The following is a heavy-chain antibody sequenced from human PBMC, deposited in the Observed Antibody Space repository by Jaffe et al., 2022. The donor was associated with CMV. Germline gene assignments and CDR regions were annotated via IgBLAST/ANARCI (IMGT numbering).Heavy chain of an antibody. CDR2: IWYDGSNK. CDR1: GFTFSSYG. V-gene: IGHV3-33*01. Sequence: QVQLVESGGGVVQPGRSLRLSCAASGFTFSSYGMHWVRQAPGKGLEWVAVIWYDGSNKYYADSVKGRFTISRDNSKNTLYLQMNSLRAEDTAVYYCAGTIPYYYYGMDVWGQGTTVTVSS. CDR3: AGTIPYYYYGMDV. J-gene: IGHJ6*02. D-gene: IGHD2-2*02.